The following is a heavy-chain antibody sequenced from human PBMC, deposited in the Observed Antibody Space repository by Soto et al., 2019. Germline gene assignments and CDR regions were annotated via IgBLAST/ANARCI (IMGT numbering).Heavy chain of an antibody. J-gene: IGHJ4*02. CDR3: TSPGSDFDF. Sequence: EVQLVESGGGFVQPGGSLKLSCVASGFTFSYSAIHWVRQAPGKGLEWVGRIRNKADSYATTCAASVQGRFTISRDDSRNTSYLQMDSLKTEDTAVYYCTSPGSDFDFWGRGTLVTVSS. D-gene: IGHD7-27*01. V-gene: IGHV3-73*01. CDR1: GFTFSYSA. CDR2: IRNKADSYAT.